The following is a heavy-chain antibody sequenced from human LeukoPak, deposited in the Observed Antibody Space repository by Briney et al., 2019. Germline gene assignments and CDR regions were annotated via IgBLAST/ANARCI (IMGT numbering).Heavy chain of an antibody. CDR3: ARAIWRPYYYYMDV. Sequence: GGSLRLSCAASGFTFSSYEMNWVRQAPGKGLEWVANIKQDGSEKYYVDSVKGRFTISRDNAKNSLYLQMNSLRAEDTAVYYCARAIWRPYYYYMDVWGKGTTVTVSS. J-gene: IGHJ6*03. D-gene: IGHD3-3*01. V-gene: IGHV3-7*01. CDR2: IKQDGSEK. CDR1: GFTFSSYE.